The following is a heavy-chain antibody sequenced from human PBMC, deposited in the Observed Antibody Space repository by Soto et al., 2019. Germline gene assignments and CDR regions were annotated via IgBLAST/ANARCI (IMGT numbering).Heavy chain of an antibody. D-gene: IGHD2-15*01. J-gene: IGHJ6*02. V-gene: IGHV1-18*04. CDR2: ISAKKGNT. CDR3: AREILSPDFYFHGMDV. Sequence: QGQLVQSGAEVKKPGASVKVSCKASGYTFTSYGISWVRQAPGQGLEWMGWISAKKGNTKYAQKFQGRVTMTTDTSTSTAYIELRSRRSDDTAVYYCAREILSPDFYFHGMDVWGQETTVTVSS. CDR1: GYTFTSYG.